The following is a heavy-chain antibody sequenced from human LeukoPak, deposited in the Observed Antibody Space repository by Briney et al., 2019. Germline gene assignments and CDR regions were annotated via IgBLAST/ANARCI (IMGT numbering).Heavy chain of an antibody. D-gene: IGHD2-15*01. J-gene: IGHJ4*02. CDR3: ARQISRYCSGGSCYSGWEFYFDS. CDR1: GFTFSSYE. CDR2: ISSSGRSI. V-gene: IGHV3-48*03. Sequence: GGSLRLSCAASGFTFSSYEMNWLRQAPGKGLEWVSYISSSGRSIHYADSVKGRFTISRDNAKNSLYLQMNSLRAEDTAVYHCARQISRYCSGGSCYSGWEFYFDSWGQGTPVTVSS.